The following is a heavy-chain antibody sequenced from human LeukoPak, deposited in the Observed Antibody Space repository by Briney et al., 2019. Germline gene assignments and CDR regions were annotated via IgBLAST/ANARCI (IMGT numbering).Heavy chain of an antibody. CDR2: ISDSGGSP. CDR1: GFTFNNYA. D-gene: IGHD2-15*01. CDR3: ARVSYGGGWLGEYFQH. Sequence: GGSLRLSCAASGFTFNNYAMSWVRQAPGKGLEWVSVISDSGGSPYYADSVKGRFTISRNNSKNTLYLQTNSLRTEDTAVYFCARVSYGGGWLGEYFQHWGQGALVTVSS. V-gene: IGHV3-23*01. J-gene: IGHJ1*01.